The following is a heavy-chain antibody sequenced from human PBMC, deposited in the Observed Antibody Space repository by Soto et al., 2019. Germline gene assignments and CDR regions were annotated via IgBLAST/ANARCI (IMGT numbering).Heavy chain of an antibody. CDR3: SFLAGAGSYYVCYFLDF. Sequence: RIIQHKRKGLEWIGEINHGGSTNYHPSLKSRVTISVDTSKNQFSLKLSSVTAADTAVYYFSFLAGAGSYYVCYFLDFLVKGSTVTVSS. J-gene: IGHJ6*03. CDR2: INHGGST. D-gene: IGHD3-10*01. V-gene: IGHV4-34*01.